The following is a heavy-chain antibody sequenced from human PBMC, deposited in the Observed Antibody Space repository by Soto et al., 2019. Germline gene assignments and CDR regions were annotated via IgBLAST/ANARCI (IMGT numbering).Heavy chain of an antibody. J-gene: IGHJ6*02. V-gene: IGHV1-8*01. D-gene: IGHD3-3*01. Sequence: QVQLVQSGAEVKKPGASVKVSCKASGYTFTSYDINWVRQATGQGLEWMGWMNPNSGNTGYAQKFRGRVTMTRNTSISTAYMELSSLRSEDTAVYYCASNTIFRYYYGMDVWGQGTTVTVSS. CDR1: GYTFTSYD. CDR2: MNPNSGNT. CDR3: ASNTIFRYYYGMDV.